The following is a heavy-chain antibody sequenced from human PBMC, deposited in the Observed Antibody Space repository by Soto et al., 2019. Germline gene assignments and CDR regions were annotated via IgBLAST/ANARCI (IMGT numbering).Heavy chain of an antibody. V-gene: IGHV3-23*01. CDR1: GFTFSSYA. J-gene: IGHJ3*02. CDR2: ISGSGGST. CDR3: AKVRNYYDSSGYFSRIRPDAFDI. Sequence: GGSLRLSCAASGFTFSSYAMSWVRQAPGKGLEWVSAISGSGGSTYYADSVKGRFTISRDNSKNTPYLQMNSLRAEDTAVYYCAKVRNYYDSSGYFSRIRPDAFDIWGQGTMVTVSS. D-gene: IGHD3-22*01.